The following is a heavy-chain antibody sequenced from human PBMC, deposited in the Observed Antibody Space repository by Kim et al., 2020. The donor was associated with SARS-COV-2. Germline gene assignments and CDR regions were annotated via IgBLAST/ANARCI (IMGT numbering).Heavy chain of an antibody. CDR3: AKDGKAAAAIYYYYGMDV. Sequence: KGRFTNSRDNSKNTLYLPMNSLRAEDTAVYYCAKDGKAAAAIYYYYGMDVWGQGTTVTVSS. V-gene: IGHV3-23*01. D-gene: IGHD6-13*01. J-gene: IGHJ6*02.